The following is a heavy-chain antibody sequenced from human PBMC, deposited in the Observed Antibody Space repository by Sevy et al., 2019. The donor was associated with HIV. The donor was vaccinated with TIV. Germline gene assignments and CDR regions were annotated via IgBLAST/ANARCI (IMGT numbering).Heavy chain of an antibody. CDR3: ASQNYYGSGSPLYYYYYYMDV. CDR1: RFTVSSNY. J-gene: IGHJ6*03. Sequence: GESLKISCAASRFTVSSNYMSWVRQAPGKGLEWVSVIYSGGSTYYADSVKGRFTISRDNSKNTLYLQMNSLRAEDTAVYYCASQNYYGSGSPLYYYYYYMDVWGKGTTVTVSS. V-gene: IGHV3-53*01. CDR2: IYSGGST. D-gene: IGHD3-10*01.